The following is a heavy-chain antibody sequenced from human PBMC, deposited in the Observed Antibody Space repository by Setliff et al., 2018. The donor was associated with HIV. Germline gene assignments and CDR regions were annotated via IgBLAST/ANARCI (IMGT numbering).Heavy chain of an antibody. CDR3: ARDPPGSGFHLDY. V-gene: IGHV3-33*08. D-gene: IGHD5-12*01. CDR1: GSTFSPYA. Sequence: SGGSLRLSCAASGSTFSPYAIHWVRQAPGMGLEWVAMIWADEITKFYADSVKGRFTISRDNSKNTMYLQMNTLRVEDTAVYYCARDPPGSGFHLDYWGQGTPVTVSS. CDR2: IWADEITK. J-gene: IGHJ4*02.